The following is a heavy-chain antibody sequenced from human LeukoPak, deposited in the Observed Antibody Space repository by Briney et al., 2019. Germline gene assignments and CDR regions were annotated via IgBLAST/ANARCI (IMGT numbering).Heavy chain of an antibody. J-gene: IGHJ4*02. CDR1: GGSFSGYY. CDR2: INHSGST. V-gene: IGHV4-34*01. D-gene: IGHD3-16*01. Sequence: SETLSLTCAVYGGSFSGYYWSWIRQPPGKGLEWIGEINHSGSTNYNPSLKSRVTISVDTSKNQFSLRLSSVTAADTAVYYCAGGGGSYWGQGTLVTVSS. CDR3: AGGGGSY.